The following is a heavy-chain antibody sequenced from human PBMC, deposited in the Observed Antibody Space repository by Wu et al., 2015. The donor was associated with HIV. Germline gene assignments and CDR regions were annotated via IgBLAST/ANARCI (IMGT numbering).Heavy chain of an antibody. Sequence: QVQLVQSGAEVKKPGASVKVSCKASGYTFTGYYMHWVRQAPGQGLEWMGWINPNSGGTNYAQKFQGRVTMTRDTSIGTAYMELSRLRSDDTAVYYCARNILWFGEYGYWYFDLWGRGTLVTVSS. CDR1: GYTFTGYY. V-gene: IGHV1-2*02. CDR2: INPNSGGT. J-gene: IGHJ2*01. D-gene: IGHD3-10*01. CDR3: ARNILWFGEYGYWYFDL.